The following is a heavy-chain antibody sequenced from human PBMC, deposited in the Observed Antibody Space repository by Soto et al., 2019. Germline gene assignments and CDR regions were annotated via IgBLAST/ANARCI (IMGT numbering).Heavy chain of an antibody. J-gene: IGHJ6*02. CDR2: IDPDSGAT. V-gene: IGHV1-2*02. D-gene: IGHD5-18*01. CDR3: ARDRSALVKGLYYYGLDV. CDR1: GYTFADYY. Sequence: ASVKVSCKASGYTFADYYLHWVRPAPGQGLEWVGWIDPDSGATKYAQKFHGRVTMTRDTSIRTADMELSRLTSDDTAMYYCARDRSALVKGLYYYGLDVWGLGTTVTVSS.